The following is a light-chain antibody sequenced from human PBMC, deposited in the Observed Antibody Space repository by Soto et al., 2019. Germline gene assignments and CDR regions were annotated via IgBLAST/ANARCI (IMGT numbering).Light chain of an antibody. V-gene: IGKV1-5*03. CDR1: QSISTW. CDR2: KAS. Sequence: DIQMTQSPSTLSASVGDRVTITCRASQSISTWLAWYQQKPGKAPKLLIYKASSLESGVPSRFSGSGSGTDFTLTISSLQPDDFATYFCQQIHSYPWTFGQGTKVEIK. J-gene: IGKJ1*01. CDR3: QQIHSYPWT.